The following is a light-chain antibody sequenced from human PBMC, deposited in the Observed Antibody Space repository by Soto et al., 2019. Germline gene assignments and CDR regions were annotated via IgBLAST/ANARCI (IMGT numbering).Light chain of an antibody. CDR1: SSDIGSYKF. CDR2: EGN. Sequence: QSALTQPASVSGSPGQSITISCAGTSSDIGSYKFVSWYQQYPGKAPKLMIHEGNKRPSGVSNRFSGSKSGNTASLTISGLQAEDEADYYCCSHAPGNTYVFGTGTKLTV. J-gene: IGLJ1*01. V-gene: IGLV2-23*01. CDR3: CSHAPGNTYV.